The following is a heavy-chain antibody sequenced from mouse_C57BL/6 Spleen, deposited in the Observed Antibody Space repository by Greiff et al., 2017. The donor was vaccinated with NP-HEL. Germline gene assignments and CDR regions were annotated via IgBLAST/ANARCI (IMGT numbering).Heavy chain of an antibody. J-gene: IGHJ1*03. CDR1: GFTFSDYY. V-gene: IGHV5-16*01. CDR2: INYDGSST. D-gene: IGHD1-1*01. CDR3: AREGYYYGSSFYWYFDV. Sequence: EVKLMESEGGLVQPGSSMKLSCTASGFTFSDYYMAWVRQVPEKGLEWVANINYDGSSTYYLDSLKSRFIISRDNAKNILYLQMSSLKSEDTATYYCAREGYYYGSSFYWYFDVWGTGTTVTVSS.